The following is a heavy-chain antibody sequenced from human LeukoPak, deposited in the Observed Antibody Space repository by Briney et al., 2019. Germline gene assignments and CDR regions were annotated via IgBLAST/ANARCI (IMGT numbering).Heavy chain of an antibody. Sequence: SETLSLTCAVYGGSFSGYYWSWIRQRPGEGLEWIGEINHSGSTNYNPSLKSRVTISVDTSKNQFSLKLSSVTAADTAVYYCARRRGWNPLDYCGQGTLVTVSS. V-gene: IGHV4-34*01. D-gene: IGHD1-1*01. CDR3: ARRRGWNPLDY. CDR1: GGSFSGYY. CDR2: INHSGST. J-gene: IGHJ4*02.